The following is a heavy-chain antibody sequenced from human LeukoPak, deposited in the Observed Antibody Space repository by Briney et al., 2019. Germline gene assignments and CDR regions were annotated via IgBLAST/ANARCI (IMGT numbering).Heavy chain of an antibody. CDR1: GYTFTGYY. Sequence: ASVKVSCKASGYTFTGYYMHWVRQAPGQGLEWMGWINPNSGGTNYAQKFQGRVTMTRDTSISTACMELSRLRSDDTAVYYCARDPNYYGSGSYYKSDNWFDPWGQGTLVTVSS. J-gene: IGHJ5*02. CDR3: ARDPNYYGSGSYYKSDNWFDP. V-gene: IGHV1-2*02. D-gene: IGHD3-10*01. CDR2: INPNSGGT.